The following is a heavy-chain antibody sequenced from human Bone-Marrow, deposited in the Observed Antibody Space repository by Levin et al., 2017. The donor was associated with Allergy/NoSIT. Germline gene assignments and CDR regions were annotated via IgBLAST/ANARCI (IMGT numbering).Heavy chain of an antibody. CDR1: GFTFSSYA. V-gene: IGHV3-30-3*01. J-gene: IGHJ4*02. CDR2: ISYDGSNK. CDR3: ARDTTYSQVEMATITWFGPTFDY. Sequence: SGGSLRLSCAASGFTFSSYAMHWVRQAPGKGLEWVAVISYDGSNKYYADSVKGRFTISRDNSKNTLYLQMNSLRAEDTAVYYCARDTTYSQVEMATITWFGPTFDYWGQGTLVTVSS. D-gene: IGHD5-24*01.